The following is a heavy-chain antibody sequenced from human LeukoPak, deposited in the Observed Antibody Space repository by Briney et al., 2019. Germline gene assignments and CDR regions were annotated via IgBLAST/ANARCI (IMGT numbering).Heavy chain of an antibody. CDR1: GYTFTVYY. J-gene: IGHJ4*02. CDR3: ARGPHPYYYDGSTYYAH. CDR2: IIPNSGGT. D-gene: IGHD3-22*01. V-gene: IGHV1-2*02. Sequence: ASVKVSCKASGYTFTVYYIHWVRQAPGQGLEWMGWIIPNSGGTKYSQKFQGRVTMARDTSISTAYMEMSSLRSDDTAVYYCARGPHPYYYDGSTYYAHWGQGTLVTVSS.